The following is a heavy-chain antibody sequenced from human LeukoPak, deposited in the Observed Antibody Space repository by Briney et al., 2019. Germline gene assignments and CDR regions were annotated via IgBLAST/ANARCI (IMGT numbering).Heavy chain of an antibody. Sequence: PGGPLRLSCAASGFTFSSYSMNWVRQAPGKGPEWVSSISSSSSYIYYADSVKGRFTISRDNAKNSLYPQMNSLRAEDTAVYYCARGRGADLDYWGQGTLVTVSS. CDR3: ARGRGADLDY. J-gene: IGHJ4*02. V-gene: IGHV3-21*01. CDR1: GFTFSSYS. D-gene: IGHD3-10*01. CDR2: ISSSSSYI.